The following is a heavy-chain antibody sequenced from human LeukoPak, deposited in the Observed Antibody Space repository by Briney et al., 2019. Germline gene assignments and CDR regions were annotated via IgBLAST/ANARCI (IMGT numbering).Heavy chain of an antibody. CDR1: GFTFSSYS. V-gene: IGHV3-21*01. D-gene: IGHD4-17*01. J-gene: IGHJ4*02. Sequence: AWGVLRLSCAASGFTFSSYSMNWVRQAPGKGLEWVSSISSSSSYIYYADSVKGRFTISRDNAKNTLYLQMNSLRAEDTAVYYCARVGGVTTFDYWGQGTLVTVSS. CDR2: ISSSSSYI. CDR3: ARVGGVTTFDY.